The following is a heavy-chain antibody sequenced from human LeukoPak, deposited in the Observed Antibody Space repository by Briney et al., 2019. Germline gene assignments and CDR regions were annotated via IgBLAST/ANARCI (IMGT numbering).Heavy chain of an antibody. Sequence: SETLSLTCIVSGGSINSYWSWIRQPAGKGLEWIGRISGSGTITYNPALQSRLTISIDTSKNQFSLKLSSVTAADTAVYYCARDRLMVRGVISSNWFDPWGQGTLVTVSS. CDR2: ISGSGTI. D-gene: IGHD3-10*01. CDR1: GGSINSY. J-gene: IGHJ5*02. V-gene: IGHV4-4*07. CDR3: ARDRLMVRGVISSNWFDP.